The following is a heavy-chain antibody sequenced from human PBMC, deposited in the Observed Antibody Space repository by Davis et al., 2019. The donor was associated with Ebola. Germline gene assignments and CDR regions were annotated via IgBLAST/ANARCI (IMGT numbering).Heavy chain of an antibody. J-gene: IGHJ4*02. V-gene: IGHV1-69*04. CDR1: GGTFSSYA. Sequence: SVKVSCKASGGTFSSYAISWVRQAPGQGLEWMGRIIPILGIANYAQKLQGRVTMTTDTSTSTAYMELRSLRSDDTAVYYCARGVGATTIDYWGQGTLVAVSS. D-gene: IGHD1-26*01. CDR2: IIPILGIA. CDR3: ARGVGATTIDY.